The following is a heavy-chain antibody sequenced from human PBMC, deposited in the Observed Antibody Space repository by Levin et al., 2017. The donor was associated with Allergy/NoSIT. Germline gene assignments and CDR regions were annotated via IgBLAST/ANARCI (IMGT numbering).Heavy chain of an antibody. Sequence: ASVKVSCKASGYTFSRVGINWVRQAPGQGLEWMGWISAHNGNTVYAQKLQGRVTMTADTSTSTAYMELRSLRSDDTAVYYCAARISLVRGVPKNYFDYWGQGTLVTVSS. D-gene: IGHD3-10*01. CDR2: ISAHNGNT. CDR1: GYTFSRVG. J-gene: IGHJ4*02. V-gene: IGHV1-18*04. CDR3: AARISLVRGVPKNYFDY.